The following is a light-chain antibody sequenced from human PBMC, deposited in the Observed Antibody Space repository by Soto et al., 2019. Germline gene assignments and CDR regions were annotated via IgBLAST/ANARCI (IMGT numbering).Light chain of an antibody. V-gene: IGKV3D-20*02. CDR2: DAS. J-gene: IGKJ1*01. CDR3: QQRSNWPPT. CDR1: QSVRSNY. Sequence: EIVLTQSPGTLSLSPGERATLACRPSQSVRSNYLAWYQQKPGQAPRLLIYDASSRATGVPARFSGSGSGTDFTLTISSLEPEHFAVYYCQQRSNWPPTFGQGTKVDI.